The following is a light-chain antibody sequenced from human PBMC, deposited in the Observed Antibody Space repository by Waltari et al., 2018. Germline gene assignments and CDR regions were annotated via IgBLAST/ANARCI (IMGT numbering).Light chain of an antibody. Sequence: EIALTQSPGTPSLSPGETVTISCRASQSVSSSYLAWYQQKPGQAPRLLIYAASTRATGIPDRFRGSESGTDFTLTISRLEPEDFAVYYCQQYGSSLYIFGQGTKLEIK. CDR3: QQYGSSLYI. V-gene: IGKV3-20*01. J-gene: IGKJ2*01. CDR1: QSVSSSY. CDR2: AAS.